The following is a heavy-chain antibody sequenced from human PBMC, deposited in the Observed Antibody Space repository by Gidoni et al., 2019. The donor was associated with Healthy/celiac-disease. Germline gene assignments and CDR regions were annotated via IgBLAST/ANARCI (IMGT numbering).Heavy chain of an antibody. CDR3: ARGPLYYYDSSGYYFGHFDY. CDR1: GFTFSSYS. V-gene: IGHV3-21*01. D-gene: IGHD3-22*01. Sequence: EVQMVESGGGLVKPGGSLRPSCAASGFTFSSYSMNWVRQAPGKGLEWVSSISSSSSDIYYADSVKGRFTISRDNAKNSLYLQMNSLRAEDTAVYYCARGPLYYYDSSGYYFGHFDYWGQGTLVTVSS. CDR2: ISSSSSDI. J-gene: IGHJ4*02.